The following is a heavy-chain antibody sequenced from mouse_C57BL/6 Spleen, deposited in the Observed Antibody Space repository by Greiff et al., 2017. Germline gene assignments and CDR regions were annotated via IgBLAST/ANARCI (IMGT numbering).Heavy chain of an antibody. CDR2: IDPSDSYT. Sequence: QVQLQQPGAELVKPGASVKLSCKASGYTFTSYWMQWVKQRPGQGLEWIGEIDPSDSYTNYNQKFKGKATLTVGTSSNPAYMQLSSLTSEDSAVYYCARGLVDYWGQGTTLTVSS. J-gene: IGHJ2*01. CDR1: GYTFTSYW. V-gene: IGHV1-50*01. D-gene: IGHD4-1*01. CDR3: ARGLVDY.